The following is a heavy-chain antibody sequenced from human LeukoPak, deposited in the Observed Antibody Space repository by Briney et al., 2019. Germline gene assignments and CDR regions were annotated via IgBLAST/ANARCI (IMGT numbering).Heavy chain of an antibody. V-gene: IGHV4-30-2*01. CDR1: GDSISSGGYS. D-gene: IGHD4-11*01. J-gene: IGHJ4*02. CDR3: ARASSDYPFDY. CDR2: IYHSGST. Sequence: PSQTLSLTCAVSGDSISSGGYSWSWIRQPPGKGLEWIGYIYHSGSTYYNPSLKSRVTISVDRSKNQFSLKLSSVTAADTAVYYCARASSDYPFDYWGQGTLVTVSS.